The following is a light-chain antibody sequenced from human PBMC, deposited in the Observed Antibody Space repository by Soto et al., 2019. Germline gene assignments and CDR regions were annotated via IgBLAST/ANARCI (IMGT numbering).Light chain of an antibody. CDR1: QSVSNY. J-gene: IGKJ1*01. CDR2: DTF. Sequence: EIVLTQSPATLSLSPGERATLSCRASQSVSNYLTWYQQKPGQAPRLLVYDTFNRANGIPARSSGSGSDTDFTLTISSLEPEDFAVYYCQQRAGWPRTFGQGTKVDIK. CDR3: QQRAGWPRT. V-gene: IGKV3-11*01.